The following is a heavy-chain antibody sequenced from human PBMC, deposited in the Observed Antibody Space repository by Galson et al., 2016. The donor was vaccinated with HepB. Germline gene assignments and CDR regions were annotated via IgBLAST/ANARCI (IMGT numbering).Heavy chain of an antibody. CDR3: VRLERGVAVGGYFRGWYFDL. CDR1: GFTFKNYN. Sequence: SLRLSCAASGFTFKNYNMNWVRQAPGKGPEWVAYVTDSATTIYYADSVRGRFIISRDNANSSLYLQMNSLRDEDSALYYCVRLERGVAVGGYFRGWYFDLWGRGTLVTVSS. J-gene: IGHJ2*01. CDR2: VTDSATTI. V-gene: IGHV3-48*02. D-gene: IGHD3-22*01.